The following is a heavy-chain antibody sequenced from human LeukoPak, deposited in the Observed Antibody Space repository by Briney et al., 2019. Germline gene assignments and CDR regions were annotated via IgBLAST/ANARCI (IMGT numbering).Heavy chain of an antibody. CDR2: VSNDGRNK. V-gene: IGHV3-30*18. J-gene: IGHJ4*02. Sequence: LSGGSLRLSCTASGFTFSTYGMHWVRQAPGKGLEWVAVVSNDGRNKYYSDSVKGRFSISRDNFKNTVHLQMNSLRAEDTALYYCAKAGGSSFDYWGQGTLVTVSS. CDR3: AKAGGSSFDY. D-gene: IGHD1-26*01. CDR1: GFTFSTYG.